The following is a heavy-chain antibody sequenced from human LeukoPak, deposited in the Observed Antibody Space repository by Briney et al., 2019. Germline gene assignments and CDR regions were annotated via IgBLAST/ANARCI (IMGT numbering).Heavy chain of an antibody. CDR3: ARSPYIVATRYYFDY. CDR2: IYTSGST. D-gene: IGHD5-12*01. CDR1: GGSISSGSYY. J-gene: IGHJ4*02. Sequence: SETLSLTCTVSGGSISSGSYYWSWIRQPAGKGLEWIGRIYTSGSTNYNPSLKSRVTISVDTSKNQFSLKLSSVTAADTAVYYCARSPYIVATRYYFDYWGQGTLVTVSS. V-gene: IGHV4-61*02.